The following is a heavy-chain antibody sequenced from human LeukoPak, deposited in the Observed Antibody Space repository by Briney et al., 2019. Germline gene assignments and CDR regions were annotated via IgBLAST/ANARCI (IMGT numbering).Heavy chain of an antibody. CDR2: ISHDGSEK. Sequence: GGSLRLSCAASGFTFSSYAMSWVRQAPGKGLEWVAHISHDGSEKHYVDSVKGRFTISRDNARNSQFLQMNSLRVDDTAVYYCASGGGWVFFNWGQGTLVTVSS. D-gene: IGHD6-19*01. V-gene: IGHV3-7*01. CDR1: GFTFSSYA. CDR3: ASGGGWVFFN. J-gene: IGHJ4*02.